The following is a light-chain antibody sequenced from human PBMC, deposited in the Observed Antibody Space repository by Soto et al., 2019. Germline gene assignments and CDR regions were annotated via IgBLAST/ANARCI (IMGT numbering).Light chain of an antibody. CDR2: DVS. V-gene: IGLV2-11*01. J-gene: IGLJ3*02. Sequence: QSALTQPRSVSGSPGQSVTISCTGTSCDVGGYNYVSWYQQHPGKAPKLMIYDVSKRPSGVPDRFSGSKSGNTASLTISGLQAEDEADYYCCSYAGSYTWVLGGGTKLTVL. CDR3: CSYAGSYTWV. CDR1: SCDVGGYNY.